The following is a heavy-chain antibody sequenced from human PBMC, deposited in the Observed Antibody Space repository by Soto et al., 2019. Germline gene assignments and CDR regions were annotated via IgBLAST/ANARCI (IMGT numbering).Heavy chain of an antibody. Sequence: QLQLQESGPGLVKPSETLSLTCTVSGGSISSSSYYWGWIRQPPGKGLEWIGSIYYSGSTYYNPSLKSRVTISADTSKNLFSLKLSSVTAADTAVYYCARSYYDFWSGYSEPYYYYGMDVWGQGTTVTVSS. J-gene: IGHJ6*02. D-gene: IGHD3-3*01. V-gene: IGHV4-39*01. CDR3: ARSYYDFWSGYSEPYYYYGMDV. CDR2: IYYSGST. CDR1: GGSISSSSYY.